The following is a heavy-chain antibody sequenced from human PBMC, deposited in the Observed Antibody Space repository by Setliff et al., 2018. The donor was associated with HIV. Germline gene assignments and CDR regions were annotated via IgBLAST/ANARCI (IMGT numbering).Heavy chain of an antibody. J-gene: IGHJ3*02. V-gene: IGHV1-3*01. D-gene: IGHD2-21*01. CDR2: INAVNGNT. CDR3: ATSTLGWSDDAFDI. CDR1: GYTFTSYA. Sequence: GASVKVSCKASGYTFTSYAMHWVRQAPGQRLEWLGWINAVNGNTKYSQKFQGRVTITRDTSASTAYMELSSLRSEDTAVYYCATSTLGWSDDAFDIWGQGTMVTVSS.